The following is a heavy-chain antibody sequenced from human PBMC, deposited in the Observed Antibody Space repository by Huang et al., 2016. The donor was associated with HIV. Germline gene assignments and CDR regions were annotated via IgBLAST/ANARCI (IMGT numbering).Heavy chain of an antibody. CDR2: ISYDGRNK. D-gene: IGHD3-10*01. Sequence: QVQLVESGGGVVEPGRSLRVSCAASGFSFSDSGMHWVRRGPVKGLEWVAVISYDGRNKFYADSVKGRFTISRDNAKNTVYLQMNSLRAGDTAVYYCAKDRRAYYYGSGIEYWGQGARVTVSS. CDR3: AKDRRAYYYGSGIEY. J-gene: IGHJ4*02. V-gene: IGHV3-30*18. CDR1: GFSFSDSG.